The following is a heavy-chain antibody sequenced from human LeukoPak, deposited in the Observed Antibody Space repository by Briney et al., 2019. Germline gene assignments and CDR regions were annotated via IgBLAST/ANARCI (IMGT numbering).Heavy chain of an antibody. CDR2: MNPNSGNT. CDR3: ARVGATLNYYYGMDV. J-gene: IGHJ6*02. CDR1: GYTFTSYD. V-gene: IGHV1-8*01. Sequence: GASVKVSCKASGYTFTSYDINWVRQATGQGLEWMGWMNPNSGNTGYAQKFQGRVTMTRNTSISTAYTELSSLRSEDTAVYYCARVGATLNYYYGMDVWGQGTTVTVSS. D-gene: IGHD1-26*01.